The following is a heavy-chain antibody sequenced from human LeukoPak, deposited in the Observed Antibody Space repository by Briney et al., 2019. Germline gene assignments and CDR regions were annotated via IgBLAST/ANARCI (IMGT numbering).Heavy chain of an antibody. Sequence: GGSLRLSCAASGFTFSTYVMSWVRQAPGKGLEWVSSITGGNTYYADSVKGRFTISRDNSKNTLYLQMNSLRAEDTAVYYCAKVAGGMVAALLDYWGQGTLVTVSS. V-gene: IGHV3-23*01. CDR1: GFTFSTYV. CDR3: AKVAGGMVAALLDY. CDR2: ITGGNT. D-gene: IGHD2-15*01. J-gene: IGHJ4*02.